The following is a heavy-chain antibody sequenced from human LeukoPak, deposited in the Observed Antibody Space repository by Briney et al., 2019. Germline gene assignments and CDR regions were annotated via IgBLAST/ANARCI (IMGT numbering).Heavy chain of an antibody. J-gene: IGHJ6*02. CDR2: ISYDGSNK. Sequence: GGSLRLSCAASGFTFSSYAMHWVRQAPGKGLEWVAVISYDGSNKYYADSVKGRFTISRDNSKNTLYLQMNSLRAEDTAVYYCARESYDFWSGPLYYYYGVDVWGQGTTVTVSS. CDR1: GFTFSSYA. D-gene: IGHD3-3*01. V-gene: IGHV3-30*04. CDR3: ARESYDFWSGPLYYYYGVDV.